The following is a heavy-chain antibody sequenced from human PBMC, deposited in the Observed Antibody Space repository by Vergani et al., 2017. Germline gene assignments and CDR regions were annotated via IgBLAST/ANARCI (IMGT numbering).Heavy chain of an antibody. CDR3: ARSIGYCAGATCRAYYFDH. V-gene: IGHV1-46*01. CDR1: GYTFTRYA. CDR2: LNPTTGHT. D-gene: IGHD2-21*01. J-gene: IGHJ5*02. Sequence: QVQLVQSGSELKKPGASVKVSCKASGYTFTRYAITWVRQAPGQAFEWMGILNPTTGHTTSAQKFMGRVDMTRDPSTDTSTRTVQMTLSSLRSEDTAVYYCARSIGYCAGATCRAYYFDHWGQGTRVTVSS.